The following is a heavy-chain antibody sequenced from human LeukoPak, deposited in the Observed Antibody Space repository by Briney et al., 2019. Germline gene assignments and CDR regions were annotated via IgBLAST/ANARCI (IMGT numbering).Heavy chain of an antibody. J-gene: IGHJ5*02. CDR2: INHSGST. V-gene: IGHV4-34*01. CDR1: GFTVSSNY. D-gene: IGHD3-16*01. CDR3: ARVRYDYVWGSTPAGFDP. Sequence: GSLRLSCAASGFTVSSNYMSWIRQPPGKGLEWIGEINHSGSTNYNPSLKSRVTISVDTSKNQFSLKLSSVTAADTAVYYCARVRYDYVWGSTPAGFDPWGQGTLVTVSS.